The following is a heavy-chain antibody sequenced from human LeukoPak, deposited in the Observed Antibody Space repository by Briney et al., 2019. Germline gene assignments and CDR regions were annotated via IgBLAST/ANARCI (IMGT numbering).Heavy chain of an antibody. CDR2: IYTSGST. CDR1: GGSISSYY. Sequence: SETLSLTCTVSGGSISSYYWSWIRQPAGEGLEWIGRIYTSGSTNYNPSLKSRVTMSVDTSKNQFSLKLSSVTAADTAVYYCARDSSSWLYNWFDPWGQGTLVTVSS. CDR3: ARDSSSWLYNWFDP. V-gene: IGHV4-4*07. D-gene: IGHD6-13*01. J-gene: IGHJ5*02.